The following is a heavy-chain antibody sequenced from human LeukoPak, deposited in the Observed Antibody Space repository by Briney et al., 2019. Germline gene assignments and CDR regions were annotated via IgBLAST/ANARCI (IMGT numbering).Heavy chain of an antibody. J-gene: IGHJ4*02. Sequence: PGGSLRLSCAASGFSLSSYWMTWVRQAPGKGLEWVANIKQDGSEKNYVDSVKGRFTISRDNAKNTLYLQMNSLRAEDTAVYYCARGGYYDSSGYSQFDYWGQGTLVTVSS. CDR2: IKQDGSEK. CDR1: GFSLSSYW. V-gene: IGHV3-7*01. CDR3: ARGGYYDSSGYSQFDY. D-gene: IGHD3-22*01.